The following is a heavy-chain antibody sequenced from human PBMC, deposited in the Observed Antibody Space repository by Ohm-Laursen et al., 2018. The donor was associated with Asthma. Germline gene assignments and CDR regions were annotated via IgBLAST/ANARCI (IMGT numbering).Heavy chain of an antibody. Sequence: SLRLSCAASGFTFSSYGMHWVRQAPGKGLEWVAVISYDGSNKYYADSVKGRFTISRDNSKNTLYLQMNSLRAEDTAVCYCAKDSGLRLRYFDWSTDYWGQGTLVTVSS. CDR1: GFTFSSYG. J-gene: IGHJ4*02. V-gene: IGHV3-30*18. CDR3: AKDSGLRLRYFDWSTDY. D-gene: IGHD3-9*01. CDR2: ISYDGSNK.